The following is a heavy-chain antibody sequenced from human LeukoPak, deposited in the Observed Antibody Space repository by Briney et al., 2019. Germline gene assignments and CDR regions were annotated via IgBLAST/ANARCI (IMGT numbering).Heavy chain of an antibody. CDR3: ARGYSSSNWFDP. D-gene: IGHD6-6*01. CDR2: IYYSGST. J-gene: IGHJ5*02. Sequence: PSETLSLTCTVSGGSISSYYWSWIRQPPAKGLEWIGYIYYSGSTNYNPSLKSRVTISVDTSKNQFSLKLSSVTAADTAVYYCARGYSSSNWFDPWGQGTLVTVSS. CDR1: GGSISSYY. V-gene: IGHV4-59*01.